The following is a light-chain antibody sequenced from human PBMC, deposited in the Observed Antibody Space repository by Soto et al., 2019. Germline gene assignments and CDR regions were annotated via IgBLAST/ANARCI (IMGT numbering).Light chain of an antibody. V-gene: IGKV1-39*01. Sequence: DIQMTQSPSSLSASVGDRVTITCRASQSISSYLNWYQQKPGKAPNLPIYAASSLQSGVPSRFSGSGSGTDFTLTISSLQPEDFATYYCQQSDSTPRTFGQVTKVEIK. CDR2: AAS. J-gene: IGKJ1*01. CDR3: QQSDSTPRT. CDR1: QSISSY.